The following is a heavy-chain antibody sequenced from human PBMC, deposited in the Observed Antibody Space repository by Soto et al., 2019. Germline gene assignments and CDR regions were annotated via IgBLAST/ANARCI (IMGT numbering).Heavy chain of an antibody. J-gene: IGHJ4*02. D-gene: IGHD3-10*01. V-gene: IGHV3-48*01. Sequence: GGSLRLSCAASGFAFSHYTMNWVRQSPGKGLVLISSINGGCNIIHYADSVEGRFTFSRDNVNNVVYLQMHSLRGEDTALYFCAKVGSRFFFESWGQGTRVTVSS. CDR3: AKVGSRFFFES. CDR2: INGGCNII. CDR1: GFAFSHYT.